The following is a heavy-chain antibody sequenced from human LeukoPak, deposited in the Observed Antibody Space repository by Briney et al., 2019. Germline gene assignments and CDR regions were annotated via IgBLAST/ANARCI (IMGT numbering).Heavy chain of an antibody. J-gene: IGHJ3*02. CDR3: ARERLYDSSGYYSFADAFDI. D-gene: IGHD3-22*01. CDR1: GGSISSGDYY. Sequence: SETLSLTCTVSGGSISSGDYYWSWIRQPPGKGLEWIGYIYYSGSTYYNPSLKSRVTISVDTSKNQFSLKLSSVTAADTAVYYCARERLYDSSGYYSFADAFDIWDQGTMVTVSS. V-gene: IGHV4-30-4*01. CDR2: IYYSGST.